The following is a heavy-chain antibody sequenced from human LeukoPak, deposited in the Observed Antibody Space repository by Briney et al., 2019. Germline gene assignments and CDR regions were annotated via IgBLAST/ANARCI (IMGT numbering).Heavy chain of an antibody. CDR3: ARDWKF. V-gene: IGHV3-48*03. CDR1: GFGLSSYE. Sequence: GGSLRLSCAASGFGLSSYEMNWVRQAPGKGLEWVSYSSSSGTTNHYADSVKGRFTISRDNAKNSLCLQMNYLRAEDTAVYYCARDWKFWGQGTLVTVSS. J-gene: IGHJ4*02. D-gene: IGHD1-1*01. CDR2: SSSSGTTN.